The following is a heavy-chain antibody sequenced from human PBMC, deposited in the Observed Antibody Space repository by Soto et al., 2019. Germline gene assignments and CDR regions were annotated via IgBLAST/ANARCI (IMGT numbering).Heavy chain of an antibody. J-gene: IGHJ3*02. D-gene: IGHD4-17*01. V-gene: IGHV3-30*18. CDR2: ISYDGSDK. Sequence: QEQLVESGGGVVQPGRSLRLSCAASGFTFSSYGMNWVRQAPGKGLEWVAVISYDGSDKYYADSVKGRFTISRDNSKNPLYLQMHSLRAGDTGVYYCAKDEYGDYLLDAFDMWGQGTMVTVS. CDR3: AKDEYGDYLLDAFDM. CDR1: GFTFSSYG.